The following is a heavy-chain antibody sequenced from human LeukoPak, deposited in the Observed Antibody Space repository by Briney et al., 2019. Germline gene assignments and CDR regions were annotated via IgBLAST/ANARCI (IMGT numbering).Heavy chain of an antibody. V-gene: IGHV3-7*01. Sequence: GGSLRLSCAASGFTFSSYWMGCVRQAPGKGLEWVANIMKDGSKKDYVDSVKGRFTISRDNAKNSLFLQMNSLGVEDTAVYYCATNYFWGQGTMVTVSS. J-gene: IGHJ3*01. CDR2: IMKDGSKK. CDR3: ATNYF. CDR1: GFTFSSYW. D-gene: IGHD3-10*01.